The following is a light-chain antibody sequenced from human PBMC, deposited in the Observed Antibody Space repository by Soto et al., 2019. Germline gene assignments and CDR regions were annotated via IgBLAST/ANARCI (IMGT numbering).Light chain of an antibody. V-gene: IGKV3-20*01. CDR3: QQYNSYSST. J-gene: IGKJ5*01. CDR2: GAS. Sequence: EIVLTQSPGTLSLSPGERATLSCRASQSVSNNYLAWYQQKPGQAPRLLIYGASNRATGIPDRFSGSGSGTDFTLTISSLQPDDFATYYCQQYNSYSSTFGQGTRLEIK. CDR1: QSVSNNY.